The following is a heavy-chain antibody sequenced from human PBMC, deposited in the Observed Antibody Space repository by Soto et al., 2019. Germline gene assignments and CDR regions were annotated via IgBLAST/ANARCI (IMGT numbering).Heavy chain of an antibody. Sequence: EVQLVESGGGLVQPGGSLRLSCAASGFTVSNNYMSWVRQAPGKGLEWVSLIYSDGPTFYADSVKGRFTISRDNSKNSLYLQMNSLRAEDTAVYYCARDYDILTGQCFDYWGQGTLVTVSS. D-gene: IGHD3-9*01. J-gene: IGHJ4*02. CDR3: ARDYDILTGQCFDY. V-gene: IGHV3-66*01. CDR1: GFTVSNNY. CDR2: IYSDGPT.